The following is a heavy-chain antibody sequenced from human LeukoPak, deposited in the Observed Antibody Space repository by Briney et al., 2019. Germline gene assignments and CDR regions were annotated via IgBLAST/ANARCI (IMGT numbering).Heavy chain of an antibody. V-gene: IGHV1-2*02. D-gene: IGHD5-12*01. J-gene: IGHJ4*02. CDR2: INPNSGAP. CDR1: GYTFTGYY. CDR3: AQVATDY. Sequence: ASVKVSCKASGYTFTGYYIHWVRQAPGQGLEWMGWINPNSGAPNYAQRFQGRVTMTRDTSISTAYMELTRLRSDDTAVYYCAQVATDYWGQGTRVTGSS.